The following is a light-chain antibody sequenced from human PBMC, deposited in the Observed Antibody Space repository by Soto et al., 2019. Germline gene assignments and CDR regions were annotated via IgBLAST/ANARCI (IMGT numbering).Light chain of an antibody. V-gene: IGKV3-15*01. CDR1: QSVNTL. J-gene: IGKJ5*01. Sequence: EIVLTQSPGTLSLSPGERATLSCRASQSVNTLLAWYQQKPGQAPRLLIYRASTRATDIPARFSGSGSGTDFTLTISSLQSEDFAIYYCQQYNNWPITFGQGTRPESK. CDR2: RAS. CDR3: QQYNNWPIT.